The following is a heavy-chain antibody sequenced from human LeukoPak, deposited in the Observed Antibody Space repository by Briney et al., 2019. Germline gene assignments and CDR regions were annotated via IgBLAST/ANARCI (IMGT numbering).Heavy chain of an antibody. Sequence: GASVKVSCKVSGHTLTEFSMHWVRQAPGKGLEWMGGYQPEDGETIYAQKFLGRVIMTEDTSTDTAYMELSSLRSEDTAVYYCTTGWTGVLPNRDWGQGTLVTVSS. CDR3: TTGWTGVLPNRD. J-gene: IGHJ4*02. D-gene: IGHD3-10*01. CDR2: YQPEDGET. CDR1: GHTLTEFS. V-gene: IGHV1-24*01.